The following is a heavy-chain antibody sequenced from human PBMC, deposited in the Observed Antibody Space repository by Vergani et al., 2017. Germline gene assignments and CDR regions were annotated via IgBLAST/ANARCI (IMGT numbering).Heavy chain of an antibody. CDR3: ARGQRAVLRYFDWLLPY. CDR2: VIPIFGTA. J-gene: IGHJ4*02. D-gene: IGHD3-9*01. Sequence: QVQLVQSGAEVKKPGSSVKVSCKASGGTFSSYAISWVRQAPGQGLEWMGGVIPIFGTANYAQKFQGRVTITADESTSTAYMELSSLRSEDTAVYYCARGQRAVLRYFDWLLPYWGQGTLVTVSS. CDR1: GGTFSSYA. V-gene: IGHV1-69*01.